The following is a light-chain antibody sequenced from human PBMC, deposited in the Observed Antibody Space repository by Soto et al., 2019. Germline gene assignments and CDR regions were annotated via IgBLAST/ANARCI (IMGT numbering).Light chain of an antibody. CDR3: LQGSSTPWP. CDR2: AAS. Sequence: IQMTQAPSSLSASVGDIVTIACRASQSISSYLHWYQQKPGKAPKLLIYAASNLQTGLPSRFSAGGSGRDFTLHLHSLPPEDCATYYCLQGSSTPWPSGQGTKVDI. J-gene: IGKJ1*01. V-gene: IGKV1-39*01. CDR1: QSISSY.